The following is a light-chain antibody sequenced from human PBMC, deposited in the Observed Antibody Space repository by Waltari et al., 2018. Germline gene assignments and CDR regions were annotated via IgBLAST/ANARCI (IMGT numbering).Light chain of an antibody. J-gene: IGKJ4*01. CDR2: DAS. Sequence: DIQMTQSPSSLSASIGDRVTITCQASQDINIYLNWYQQKPGKAPKVLIYDASDLMTGVPSRFRGSGSGKDFTLTITSLQPEDFATYDCQQFDSAPLTFGGGTKIEIK. V-gene: IGKV1-33*01. CDR1: QDINIY. CDR3: QQFDSAPLT.